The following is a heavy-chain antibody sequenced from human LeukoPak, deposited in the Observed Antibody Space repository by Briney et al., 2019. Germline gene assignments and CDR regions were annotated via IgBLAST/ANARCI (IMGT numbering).Heavy chain of an antibody. V-gene: IGHV3-7*01. J-gene: IGHJ6*03. Sequence: GGSLRLSCAASGFTLSSYAMSWVRQAPGKGLEWVANIKQDGSEKYYVDSVKGRFTISRDNAKNSLYLQMNSLRAEDTAVYYCARTDYSNSAYYYYYYYYMDVWGKGTTVTVSS. D-gene: IGHD4-11*01. CDR3: ARTDYSNSAYYYYYYYYMDV. CDR2: IKQDGSEK. CDR1: GFTLSSYA.